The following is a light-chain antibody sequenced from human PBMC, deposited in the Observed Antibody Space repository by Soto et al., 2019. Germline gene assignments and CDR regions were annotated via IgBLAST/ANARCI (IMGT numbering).Light chain of an antibody. Sequence: QSVLTQPPSASASLGASVTLTCTLSSGYSNYKVDWYQQRPGKGPRFVMRVGTGGIVGSKGDGIPERFSVLGSGLNRYLTIKNIREEDEGDYHCGTDHGSVTNFVIFGGGTKLTVL. J-gene: IGLJ2*01. CDR2: VGTGGIVG. CDR1: SGYSNYK. V-gene: IGLV9-49*01. CDR3: GTDHGSVTNFVI.